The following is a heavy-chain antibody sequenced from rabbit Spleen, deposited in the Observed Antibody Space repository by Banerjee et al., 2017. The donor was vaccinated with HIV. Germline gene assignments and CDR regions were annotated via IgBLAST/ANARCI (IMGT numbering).Heavy chain of an antibody. D-gene: IGHD1-1*01. V-gene: IGHV1S45*01. CDR2: IDTGSSGFT. CDR1: AFSFSNKAE. CDR3: ARDPSSSFSSYGMDL. J-gene: IGHJ6*01. Sequence: QEQLVESGGGLVQTEGSLKLSCTASAFSFSNKAEMCWVRQAPGKGLEWIACIDTGSSGFTYFASWAKGRITISKTSSTTVPLQMTSLTATDTATYFCARDPSSSFSSYGMDLWGQGTLVTV.